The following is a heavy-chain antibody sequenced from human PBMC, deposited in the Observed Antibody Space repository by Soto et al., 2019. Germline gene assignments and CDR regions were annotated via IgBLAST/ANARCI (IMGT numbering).Heavy chain of an antibody. CDR1: GFTFSSYD. CDR2: IGTAGDT. CDR3: ARGALGFEP. J-gene: IGHJ5*02. Sequence: EVQLVESGGGLVQPGGSLRLSCAASGFTFSSYDIHWVRQATGKGLEWVSGIGTAGDTYYAGSVKGRFTISRENAKNSLYLQMNSLRAGDTAVYYCARGALGFEPWGQGTLVAVSS. D-gene: IGHD6-6*01. V-gene: IGHV3-13*04.